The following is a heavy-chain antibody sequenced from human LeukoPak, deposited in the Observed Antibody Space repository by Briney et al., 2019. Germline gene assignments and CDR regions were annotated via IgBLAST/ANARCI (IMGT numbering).Heavy chain of an antibody. CDR3: ARRQLHYYGMDV. Sequence: SETMSLTCSVSGDSVSSGSNYWSWFRQPPGKALEWIGDIYYTGKTNYNSSLESRVSMSVDTSKNQFSLSLTAVTAADTAVYYCARRQLHYYGMDVWGQGTPVTVSS. D-gene: IGHD4-23*01. V-gene: IGHV4-61*01. CDR2: IYYTGKT. CDR1: GDSVSSGSNY. J-gene: IGHJ6*02.